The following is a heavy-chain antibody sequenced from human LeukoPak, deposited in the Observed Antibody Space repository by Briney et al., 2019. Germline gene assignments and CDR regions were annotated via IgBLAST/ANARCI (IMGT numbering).Heavy chain of an antibody. CDR3: ARTRGPGTFDI. CDR2: ISYDGSNK. CDR1: GFTFSSYA. J-gene: IGHJ3*02. Sequence: GGSLRLSCAASGFTFSSYAMHWVRQAPGKGLEWVAVISYDGSNKYYADSVKGRFIISRDNSKNTLYLQMNSLRAEDTAVYYCARTRGPGTFDIWGQGTMVTVSS. D-gene: IGHD1-1*01. V-gene: IGHV3-30-3*01.